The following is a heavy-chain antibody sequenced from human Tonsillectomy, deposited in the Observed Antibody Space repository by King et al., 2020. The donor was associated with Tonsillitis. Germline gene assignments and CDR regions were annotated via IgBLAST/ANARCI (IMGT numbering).Heavy chain of an antibody. CDR1: GFTFDDYA. J-gene: IGHJ4*02. D-gene: IGHD3-22*01. Sequence: QLVQSGGGLVQPGRSLRLSCAASGFTFDDYAMHWVRQAPGKGLEWVSGSSWTSGSLGCAVSVKGRFTISRDNAKNSLYLQMNSLRAEETALYYCAKGLDSSGYYYYFDYWGQGTLVTVSS. CDR2: SSWTSGSL. V-gene: IGHV3-9*01. CDR3: AKGLDSSGYYYYFDY.